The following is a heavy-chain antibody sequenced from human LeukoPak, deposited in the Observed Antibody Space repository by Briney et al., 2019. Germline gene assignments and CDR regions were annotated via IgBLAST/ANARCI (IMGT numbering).Heavy chain of an antibody. D-gene: IGHD3-10*01. V-gene: IGHV3-66*01. Sequence: PGRSLRLSCAASGFTFSSYSMNWVRQAPGKGLEWVSVIYSGGSTYYADSVKGRFTISRDNSKNTLYLQMNSLRAEDTAVYYCARPSHGSGITYYYYGMDVWGQGTTVTVSS. CDR1: GFTFSSYS. J-gene: IGHJ6*02. CDR3: ARPSHGSGITYYYYGMDV. CDR2: IYSGGST.